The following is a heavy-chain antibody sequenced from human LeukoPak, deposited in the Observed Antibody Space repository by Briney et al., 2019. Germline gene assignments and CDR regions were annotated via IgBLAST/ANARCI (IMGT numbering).Heavy chain of an antibody. D-gene: IGHD3-10*01. J-gene: IGHJ4*02. CDR2: IKSKGNGGTI. V-gene: IGHV3-15*01. CDR3: TTDPGTGVRGY. Sequence: GGSLRLSCAAPGFTFPNAWVNWVRQAPGKGLEWVGHIKSKGNGGTIDHAAPVKGRFTISGDDSKNTVYLQMNSLEIEDTAVYFCTTDPGTGVRGYWGQGTLVTVSS. CDR1: GFTFPNAW.